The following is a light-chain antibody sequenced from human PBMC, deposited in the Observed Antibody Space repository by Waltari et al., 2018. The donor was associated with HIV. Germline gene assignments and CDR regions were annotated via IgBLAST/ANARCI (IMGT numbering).Light chain of an antibody. J-gene: IGLJ2*01. Sequence: QSVLTQPPSASGTPGQRVTISCSGSNSNIGSNTVNWYQQLPGTPPKTLIYGNNHRPSGVPDRFSGSKSGTSASLAISGLQSEDEADYYWAAWDDSLNGVVFGGGTKLTVL. CDR3: AAWDDSLNGVV. CDR1: NSNIGSNT. CDR2: GNN. V-gene: IGLV1-44*01.